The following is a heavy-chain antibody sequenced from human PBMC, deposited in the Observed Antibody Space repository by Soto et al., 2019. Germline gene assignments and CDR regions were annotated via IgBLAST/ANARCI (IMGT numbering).Heavy chain of an antibody. CDR2: ISYSGST. CDR3: ARDMHAGFTHYFDP. V-gene: IGHV4-4*02. D-gene: IGHD1-26*01. CDR1: GDSMNTNNW. J-gene: IGHJ5*02. Sequence: SETLSLTCAVFGDSMNTNNWWSWIRQPPGQGLEWIGCISYSGSTYYNPSLQSRVTISLDTSKNQLSLKLTSVTAADTAVYYCARDMHAGFTHYFDPWGQGTLVTVSS.